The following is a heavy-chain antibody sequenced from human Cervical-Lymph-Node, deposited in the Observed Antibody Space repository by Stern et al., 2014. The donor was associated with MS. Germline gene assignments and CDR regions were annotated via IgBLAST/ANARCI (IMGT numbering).Heavy chain of an antibody. V-gene: IGHV1-2*06. CDR2: INPNSGET. CDR3: ARVTRHFENRLYFGMDV. D-gene: IGHD1-14*01. CDR1: GYTFNAYY. Sequence: QVQLGQSAAEVKKPGASVKVSCEASGYTFNAYYIHWVRQAPGRGLEWMGRINPNSGETKYAQKFQDRVTMTRNTSNPAYMELSRVTSDDTAVFYCARVTRHFENRLYFGMDVWGQGTTVTVSS. J-gene: IGHJ6*02.